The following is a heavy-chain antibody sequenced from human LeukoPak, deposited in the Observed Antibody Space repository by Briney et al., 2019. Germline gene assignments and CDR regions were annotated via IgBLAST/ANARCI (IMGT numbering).Heavy chain of an antibody. Sequence: SVKVSCKASGGTFSSYTISWVRQAPGQGLEWMGRIIPILGIANYAQKFQGRVTITADKSTSTAYMELSSLRSEDTAVYYCAGTEGYCSGGSCYSDAFDIWGQGTMVTVSS. CDR2: IIPILGIA. D-gene: IGHD2-15*01. CDR1: GGTFSSYT. V-gene: IGHV1-69*02. CDR3: AGTEGYCSGGSCYSDAFDI. J-gene: IGHJ3*02.